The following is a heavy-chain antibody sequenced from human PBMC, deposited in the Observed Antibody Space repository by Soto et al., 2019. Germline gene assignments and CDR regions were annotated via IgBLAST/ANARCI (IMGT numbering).Heavy chain of an antibody. D-gene: IGHD5-12*01. CDR3: ASHDIVATITDY. CDR1: GGSISSGDYY. Sequence: PSETLSLTCTVSGGSISSGDYYWSWIRQPPGKGLEWIGYIYYSGSTYYNPSLKSRVTISVDTSKNQFSLKLSSVTAADTAVYYCASHDIVATITDYWGQGTLVTVSS. CDR2: IYYSGST. J-gene: IGHJ4*02. V-gene: IGHV4-30-4*01.